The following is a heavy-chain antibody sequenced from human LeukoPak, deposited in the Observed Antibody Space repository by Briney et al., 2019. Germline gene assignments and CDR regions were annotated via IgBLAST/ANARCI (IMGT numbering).Heavy chain of an antibody. Sequence: GRSLRLSCAASGFTFDDYGMHWVRQAPGKGLEWVSGISWNRGSIGYADSVKGRFTISRDTAKNSLYLQMNSLRPEDTALYYCAKGGAAADNYWYFDLWGRSTLVTVSS. CDR2: ISWNRGSI. J-gene: IGHJ2*01. CDR1: GFTFDDYG. CDR3: AKGGAAADNYWYFDL. D-gene: IGHD6-13*01. V-gene: IGHV3-9*01.